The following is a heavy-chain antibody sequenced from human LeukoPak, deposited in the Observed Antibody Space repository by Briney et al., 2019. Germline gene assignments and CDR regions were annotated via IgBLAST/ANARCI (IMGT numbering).Heavy chain of an antibody. Sequence: GGSLRLSCAASGFTFSSYAMSWVRQAPGKGLEWVSGISGSDGSTNYADSVKGRFTISRENSKNTLYLQMNSLRAEDTAVYYCARDRTSKGVFDYWGQGTLVTVSS. V-gene: IGHV3-23*01. J-gene: IGHJ4*02. D-gene: IGHD5/OR15-5a*01. CDR1: GFTFSSYA. CDR3: ARDRTSKGVFDY. CDR2: ISGSDGST.